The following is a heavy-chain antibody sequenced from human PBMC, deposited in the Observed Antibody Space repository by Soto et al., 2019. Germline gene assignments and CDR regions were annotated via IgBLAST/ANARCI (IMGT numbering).Heavy chain of an antibody. CDR2: INHSGST. V-gene: IGHV4-34*01. CDR3: ASLEYSSSSAYYYGMDV. D-gene: IGHD6-6*01. Sequence: SETLSLTCAVYGGSFSGYYWSWIRQPPGKGLEWIGEINHSGSTNYNPSLKSRVTISVDTSKNQFSLKLSSVTAADTAVYYCASLEYSSSSAYYYGMDVWGQGTTVTVSS. CDR1: GGSFSGYY. J-gene: IGHJ6*02.